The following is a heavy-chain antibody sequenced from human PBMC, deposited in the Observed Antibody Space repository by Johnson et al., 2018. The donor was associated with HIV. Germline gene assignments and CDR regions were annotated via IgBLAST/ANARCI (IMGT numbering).Heavy chain of an antibody. D-gene: IGHD6-19*01. CDR3: ARDLRTPGSGWGVDAFDI. CDR1: GFTFSNYA. V-gene: IGHV3-30*04. Sequence: QVQLVESGGGLIQPGGSLRLSCAASGFTFSNYAIHWVRQAPGKGLEWVALISYDGSNKYYADSVKGRFTISRDNSKNTLYLQMNSLRAEDTAVYYCARDLRTPGSGWGVDAFDIWGQGTMVTVSS. J-gene: IGHJ3*02. CDR2: ISYDGSNK.